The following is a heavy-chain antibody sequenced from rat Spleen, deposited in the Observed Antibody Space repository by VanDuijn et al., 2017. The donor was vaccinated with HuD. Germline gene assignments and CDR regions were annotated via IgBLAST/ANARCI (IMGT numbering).Heavy chain of an antibody. CDR2: VTNTGGGT. D-gene: IGHD1-12*02. CDR3: ARHRLYFDDGSYFHSRVMDA. CDR1: GFTFNNYW. J-gene: IGHJ4*01. Sequence: EVQLVESGGGLVQPGRSLKLSCVASGFTFNNYWMTWIRQAPGKGLERVASVTNTGGGTYYPDSVKGRFTISRDTAENTLYLQMDSLRSEDTSTYYCARHRLYFDDGSYFHSRVMDAWGQGASVTVSS. V-gene: IGHV5-31*01.